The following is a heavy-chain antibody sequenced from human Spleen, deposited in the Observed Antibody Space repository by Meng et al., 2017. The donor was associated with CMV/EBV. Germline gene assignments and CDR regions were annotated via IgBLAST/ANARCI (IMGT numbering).Heavy chain of an antibody. CDR1: GFTFRNYD. CDR3: ARYYYGSGSHFDY. CDR2: IYSGGST. V-gene: IGHV3-66*02. Sequence: GESLKISCAASGFTFRNYDMNWVRQAPGKGLEWVSVIYSGGSTYYADSVKGRFTISRDNSKNTLYLQMNSLRAEDTAVYYCARYYYGSGSHFDYWGQGTLVTVSS. J-gene: IGHJ4*02. D-gene: IGHD3-10*01.